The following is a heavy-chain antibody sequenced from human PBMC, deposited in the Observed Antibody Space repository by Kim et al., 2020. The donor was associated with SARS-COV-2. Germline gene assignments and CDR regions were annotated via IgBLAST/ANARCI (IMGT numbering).Heavy chain of an antibody. D-gene: IGHD6-13*01. J-gene: IGHJ4*02. CDR3: ARVPVGSSSWYYFDY. Sequence: ASPKAPFTISRDNAKNSLYLQMNSLRAEDTAVYYCARVPVGSSSWYYFDYWGRGTLVTVSS. V-gene: IGHV3-11*05.